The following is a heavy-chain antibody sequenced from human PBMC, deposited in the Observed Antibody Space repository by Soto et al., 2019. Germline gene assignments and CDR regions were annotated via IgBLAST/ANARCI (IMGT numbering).Heavy chain of an antibody. CDR3: ARGRSRYCSSTSCYGFGY. CDR2: INHSGST. V-gene: IGHV4-34*01. J-gene: IGHJ4*02. D-gene: IGHD2-2*01. Sequence: QVQLQQWGAGLLKPSETLSLTCAVYGGSFSGYYWSWIRQPPGKGLEWIGEINHSGSTNYNPSLKSLVTISVDTSKNQFSLKLSSVTAADTAVYYCARGRSRYCSSTSCYGFGYWGQGTLVTVSS. CDR1: GGSFSGYY.